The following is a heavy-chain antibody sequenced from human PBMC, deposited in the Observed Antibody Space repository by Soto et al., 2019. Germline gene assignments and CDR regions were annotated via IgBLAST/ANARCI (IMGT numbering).Heavy chain of an antibody. CDR3: VREPRYCSGGSCSIMGDAFDI. D-gene: IGHD2-15*01. CDR2: IYNEFT. Sequence: EVQLVESGGGLVQPGGSLRLSCVASGFTVTEIYMNWVRQAPGKGLEWVSVIYNEFTDYADSVRGRFSISTDSSKNSLYLQMNSMRGEASAVYYCVREPRYCSGGSCSIMGDAFDIWGQGTMVTVSS. V-gene: IGHV3-66*01. J-gene: IGHJ3*02. CDR1: GFTVTEIY.